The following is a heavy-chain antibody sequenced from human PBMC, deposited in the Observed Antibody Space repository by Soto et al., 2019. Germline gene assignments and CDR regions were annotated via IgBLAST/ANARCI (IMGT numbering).Heavy chain of an antibody. D-gene: IGHD3-22*01. CDR3: AKDFRAMMGWFDP. J-gene: IGHJ5*02. CDR1: GFTFSSYG. V-gene: IGHV3-30*18. CDR2: ISYDGSNK. Sequence: QVQLVESGGGVVQPGRSLRLSCAASGFTFSSYGMHWVRQAPGKGLEWVAVISYDGSNKYYADSVKGRFTISRDNSKNTLYLQMNSLRAEDTAVYYCAKDFRAMMGWFDPWGQGTLVTVSS.